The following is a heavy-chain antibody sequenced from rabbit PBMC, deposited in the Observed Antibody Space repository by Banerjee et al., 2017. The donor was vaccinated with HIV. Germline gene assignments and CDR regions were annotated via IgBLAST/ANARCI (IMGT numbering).Heavy chain of an antibody. Sequence: QSLEESGGDLVKPGASLTLTCTASGFSFSSSDYMCWIRQAPGKGLEWIACIFAESWGSTYYASWAKGRFTISRTSSTTVTLQMTSLTAADTATYFCAREFTVNAGDLDLWGPGTLVTVS. CDR2: IFAESWGST. CDR3: AREFTVNAGDLDL. D-gene: IGHD4-1*01. V-gene: IGHV1S40*01. CDR1: GFSFSSSDY. J-gene: IGHJ4*01.